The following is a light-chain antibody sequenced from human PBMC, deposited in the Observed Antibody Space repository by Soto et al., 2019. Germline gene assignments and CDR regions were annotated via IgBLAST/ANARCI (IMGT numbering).Light chain of an antibody. CDR2: GNN. V-gene: IGLV1-51*01. CDR3: GTWDSSLSGVV. CDR1: SSNIGNNR. J-gene: IGLJ2*01. Sequence: QSVLTQPPSVSAAPGQGVTISCSGSSSNIGNNRVSWYQQLPGTAPKLLIYGNNNQPSGIPDRFSGSKSGTSATLGITGLQTGDEADYYCGTWDSSLSGVVFGGGTKLTVL.